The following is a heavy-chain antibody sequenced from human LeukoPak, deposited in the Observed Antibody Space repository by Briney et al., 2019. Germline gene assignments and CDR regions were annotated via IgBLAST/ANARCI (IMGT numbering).Heavy chain of an antibody. CDR1: GYTFTDYY. Sequence: ASVKVSCKASGYTFTDYYMHWVRQAPGQGLEWTGWINPNSGGTNYAQKFQGRVTMTRDTSITTAYMELSRLRSDDTAVYYCARGSAVVGGGGPLFDYWGQGTLVTVSS. V-gene: IGHV1-2*02. J-gene: IGHJ4*02. CDR3: ARGSAVVGGGGPLFDY. CDR2: INPNSGGT. D-gene: IGHD4-23*01.